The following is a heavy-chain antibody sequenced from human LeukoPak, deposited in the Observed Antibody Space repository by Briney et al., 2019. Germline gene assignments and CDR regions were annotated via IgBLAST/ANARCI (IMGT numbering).Heavy chain of an antibody. CDR1: GGSISSSSYY. Sequence: PSETLSLTCTVSGGSISSSSYYWGWIRQPPGKGLEWIGSIYYSGSTYYNPSLKSRVTISVDTSKNQFSLKLSSVTAADTAVYYCARPGRIAARPPYYYYGMDVWGQGTTVTVPS. CDR2: IYYSGST. J-gene: IGHJ6*02. V-gene: IGHV4-39*01. CDR3: ARPGRIAARPPYYYYGMDV. D-gene: IGHD6-6*01.